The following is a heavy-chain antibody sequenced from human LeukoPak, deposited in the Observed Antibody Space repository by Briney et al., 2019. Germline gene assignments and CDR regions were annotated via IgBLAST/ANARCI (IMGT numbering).Heavy chain of an antibody. Sequence: PGGSLRLSCAASGFTFSSFTMNWVRQAPGKGLEWASSISPTGISTWHADSVKGRFTISRDNAKNSVHLQMNNLRVDDTAVYYCGRDYLRESVPGHPWRQEILVSVSS. CDR1: GFTFSSFT. CDR2: ISPTGIST. J-gene: IGHJ5*02. V-gene: IGHV3-21*01. CDR3: GRDYLRESVPGHP. D-gene: IGHD3-10*02.